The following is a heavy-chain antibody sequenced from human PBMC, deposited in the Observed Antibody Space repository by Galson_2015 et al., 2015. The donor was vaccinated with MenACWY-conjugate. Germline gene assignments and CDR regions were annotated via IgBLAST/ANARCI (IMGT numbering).Heavy chain of an antibody. CDR3: ARDNNWSFDS. CDR1: GFTFNNYW. CDR2: IKADGSFS. V-gene: IGHV3-74*01. Sequence: SLRPSCAASGFTFNNYWMHWVRQPPGKGLEWISYIKADGSFSNYADSVKGRFTISTDNVKNMVYLQMDGLGDEDTAVYFCARDNNWSFDSWGQGTLVTVSS. D-gene: IGHD1-1*01. J-gene: IGHJ4*02.